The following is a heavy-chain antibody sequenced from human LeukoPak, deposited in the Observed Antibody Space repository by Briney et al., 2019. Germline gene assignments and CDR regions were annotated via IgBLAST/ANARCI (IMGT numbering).Heavy chain of an antibody. D-gene: IGHD2-8*02. J-gene: IGHJ4*02. V-gene: IGHV3-33*01. CDR2: IWFDGSKR. Sequence: GGSLRLSCAASGFTFSTYGMHWVRQAPGKGLEWVALIWFDGSKRYYGDSLKGRFTVSRDNSKNTLYLQVVSLRAEDTAVYYCARCTGGSCVFDYWGQGTLVTVSS. CDR1: GFTFSTYG. CDR3: ARCTGGSCVFDY.